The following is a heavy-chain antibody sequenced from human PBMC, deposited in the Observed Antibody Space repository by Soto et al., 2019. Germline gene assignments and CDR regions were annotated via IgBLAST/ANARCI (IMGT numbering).Heavy chain of an antibody. V-gene: IGHV3-53*01. CDR3: ARSGITGTTSWFDP. Sequence: GGSLRLSCAASGFTVSSNCMSWVRQAPGKGLEWVSVIYSGGSTYYADSVKGRFTISRDNSKNTLYLQMNSLRAEDTAVYYCARSGITGTTSWFDPWGQGTLVTVS. CDR2: IYSGGST. CDR1: GFTVSSNC. J-gene: IGHJ5*02. D-gene: IGHD1-7*01.